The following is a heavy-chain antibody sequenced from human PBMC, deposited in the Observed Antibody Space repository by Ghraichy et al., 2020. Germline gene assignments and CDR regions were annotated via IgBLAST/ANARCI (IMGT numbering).Heavy chain of an antibody. V-gene: IGHV4-39*01. CDR1: GDSISSSYYY. D-gene: IGHD2-15*01. Sequence: SETLSLTCTVSGDSISSSYYYWVWIRQPPGKGLEWIGSIYYTGNTYYNPSLKSPVTMSVDTSKNHFSLKLSFVTAADTAVYYCARQGEMVVGPNTYDGFDIWGQGTLVTVSS. J-gene: IGHJ3*02. CDR2: IYYTGNT. CDR3: ARQGEMVVGPNTYDGFDI.